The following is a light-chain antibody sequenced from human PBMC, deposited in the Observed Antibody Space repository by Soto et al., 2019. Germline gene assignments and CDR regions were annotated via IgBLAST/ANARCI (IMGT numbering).Light chain of an antibody. CDR2: GAS. CDR1: QSVSSSY. Sequence: EIVLTQSPGTLSLSPGERATLSCRASQSVSSSYLAWYQQKPGQAPRLLIYGASSRATGIPDRFSGSRSGTDFHLNISRLEPEDFAVYYCQQYGSSPPRVTFGGGTKVEI. J-gene: IGKJ4*01. V-gene: IGKV3-20*01. CDR3: QQYGSSPPRVT.